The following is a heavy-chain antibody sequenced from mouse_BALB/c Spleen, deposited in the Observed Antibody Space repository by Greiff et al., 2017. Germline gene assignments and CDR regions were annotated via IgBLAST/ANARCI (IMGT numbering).Heavy chain of an antibody. CDR3: ARFGSSYEGFAD. CDR1: GFTFSSFG. CDR2: ISSGSSTI. J-gene: IGHJ3*01. V-gene: IGHV5-17*02. D-gene: IGHD1-1*01. Sequence: EVQLVESGGGLVQPGGSLKLSCAASGFTFSSFGMHWVRQAPEKGLEWVAYISSGSSTIYYAATVKGRFTISRDNPKNTLFLQMTSLRSEDTAMYYCARFGSSYEGFADWGQGTLVTVSA.